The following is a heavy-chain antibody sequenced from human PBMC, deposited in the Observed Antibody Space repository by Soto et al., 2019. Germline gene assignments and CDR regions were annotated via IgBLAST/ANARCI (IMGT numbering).Heavy chain of an antibody. CDR2: IWYGGSNR. CDR1: GFTFSSYG. Sequence: GGSLRLSCAASGFTFSSYGMHWVRQAPGKGLGWVSAIWYGGSNRYYADSVKGRFTISRDNSKNTLYLQMHSLRDEDTAVYYGPRDVKYAFDFWGQGTMVTVSS. CDR3: PRDVKYAFDF. V-gene: IGHV3-33*01. J-gene: IGHJ3*01.